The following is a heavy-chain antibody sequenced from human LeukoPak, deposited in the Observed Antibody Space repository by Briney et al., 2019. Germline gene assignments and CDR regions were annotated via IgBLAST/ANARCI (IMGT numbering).Heavy chain of an antibody. CDR1: GGSFSGYY. CDR2: INHSGST. CDR3: ARWYCSSNTCYHMDV. J-gene: IGHJ6*03. V-gene: IGHV4-34*01. D-gene: IGHD2-2*01. Sequence: PSETLSLTCAVCGGSFSGYYWSWIRQPPGKGLEWIGGINHSGSTNYNPSLKSRVTISVDTSKNQFSLKLSSVTAADTAVYYCARWYCSSNTCYHMDVWGKGTTVTVSS.